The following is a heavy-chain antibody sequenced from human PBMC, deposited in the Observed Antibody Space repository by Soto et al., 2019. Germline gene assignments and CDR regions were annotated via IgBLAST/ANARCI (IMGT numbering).Heavy chain of an antibody. Sequence: GESLKISCKGSGYSFTSYWIGWVRQMPGKGLEWMGIIYPGDSDTRYSPSFQGQVTISADKSISTAYLQWSSLKASDTAMYYCARQTLGTVTTPYYYYGMDVWGQGTTVTV. CDR3: ARQTLGTVTTPYYYYGMDV. D-gene: IGHD4-17*01. J-gene: IGHJ6*02. V-gene: IGHV5-51*01. CDR2: IYPGDSDT. CDR1: GYSFTSYW.